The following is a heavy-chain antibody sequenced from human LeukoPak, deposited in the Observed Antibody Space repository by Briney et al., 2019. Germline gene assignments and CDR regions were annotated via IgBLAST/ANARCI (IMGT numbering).Heavy chain of an antibody. V-gene: IGHV1-69*04. Sequence: ASVKVSCKASGGTFSSYAISWVRQAPGQGLEWMGRIIPIPGIANYAQKFQGRVTITADKSTSTAYMELSSLRSEDTAVYYCARDGQQLVPPGYWGQGTLVTVSS. J-gene: IGHJ4*02. CDR3: ARDGQQLVPPGY. D-gene: IGHD6-6*01. CDR1: GGTFSSYA. CDR2: IIPIPGIA.